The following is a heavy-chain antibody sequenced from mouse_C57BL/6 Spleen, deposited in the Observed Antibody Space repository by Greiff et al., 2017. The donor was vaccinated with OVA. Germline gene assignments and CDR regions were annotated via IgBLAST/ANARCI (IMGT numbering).Heavy chain of an antibody. D-gene: IGHD4-1*01. CDR2: INPGSGGT. Sequence: VQLQQSGAELVRPGTSVKVSCKASGYAFTNYLIEWVKQRPGQGLEWIGVINPGSGGTNYNEKFKGKTPLTADKSSSTDYMQLSSLTSEDSAVSFGARSQGLTEAYFDDWGQGTTLTVSS. V-gene: IGHV1-54*01. CDR3: ARSQGLTEAYFDD. J-gene: IGHJ2*01. CDR1: GYAFTNYL.